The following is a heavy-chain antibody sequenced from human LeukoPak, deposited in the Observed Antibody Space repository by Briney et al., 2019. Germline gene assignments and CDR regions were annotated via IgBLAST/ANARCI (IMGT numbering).Heavy chain of an antibody. D-gene: IGHD3-22*01. V-gene: IGHV4-59*01. CDR1: GGSISNYY. CDR3: ARWRDYYDSSGYSYWYFDL. CDR2: IHYSGST. Sequence: SETLSLTCTVSGGSISNYYWNWIRQPPGKGLEWIGHIHYSGSTNYNSSLKSRVSISVHTSENQFSLKLSSVTGADPAVYYCARWRDYYDSSGYSYWYFDLWGRGTLVTVSA. J-gene: IGHJ2*01.